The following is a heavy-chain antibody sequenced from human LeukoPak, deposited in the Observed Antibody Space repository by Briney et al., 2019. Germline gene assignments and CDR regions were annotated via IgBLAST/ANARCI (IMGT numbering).Heavy chain of an antibody. CDR1: GGTFSGYA. V-gene: IGHV1-69*13. CDR2: IIPFFGTP. CDR3: ARERWEPPYYYFGLDV. D-gene: IGHD1-26*01. J-gene: IGHJ6*02. Sequence: SVKVSCKASGGTFSGYAISWVRQAPGRGLEWMGGIIPFFGTPNYAQKFQGRLTLIADESTSIAYMELSSLRSEDTAIYYCARERWEPPYYYFGLDVWGQGTTVTVSS.